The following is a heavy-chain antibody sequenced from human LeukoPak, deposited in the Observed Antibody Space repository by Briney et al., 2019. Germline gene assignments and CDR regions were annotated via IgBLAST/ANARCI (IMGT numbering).Heavy chain of an antibody. J-gene: IGHJ4*02. V-gene: IGHV1-69*01. CDR3: ASGLRYFDWPFDY. Sequence: AGGSLRLSCAASGFTFSSYAISWVRQAPGQGLEWMGGIIPIFGTANYAQKFQGRVTITADESTSTAYMELSSLRSEDTAVYYCASGLRYFDWPFDYWGQGILVTVSS. D-gene: IGHD3-9*01. CDR1: GFTFSSYA. CDR2: IIPIFGTA.